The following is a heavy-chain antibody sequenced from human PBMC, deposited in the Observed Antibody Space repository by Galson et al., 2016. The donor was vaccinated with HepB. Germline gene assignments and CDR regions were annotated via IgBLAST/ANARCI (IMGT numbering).Heavy chain of an antibody. J-gene: IGHJ6*02. Sequence: SVKVSCKASGYTFTDYYIHWVRLAPGHGLEWLGIINPSKNIATYADNFQGRVTMTRDTSTSTVHMDLSSLRSEDTAVYYCAREGEASYGDYVPKLYGMDVWGQGTTVTVSS. CDR3: AREGEASYGDYVPKLYGMDV. CDR1: GYTFTDYY. V-gene: IGHV1-46*01. CDR2: INPSKNIA. D-gene: IGHD4-17*01.